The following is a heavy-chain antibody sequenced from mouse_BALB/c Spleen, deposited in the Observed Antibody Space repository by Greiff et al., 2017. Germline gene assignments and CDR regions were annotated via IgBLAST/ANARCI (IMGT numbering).Heavy chain of an antibody. CDR1: GYTFTEYT. V-gene: IGHV1-18*01. CDR2: INPNNGGT. Sequence: EVQLQESGPELVKPGASVKISCKTSGYTFTEYTMHWVKQSHGKSLEWIGGINPNNGGTSYNQKFKGKATLTVDKSSSTAYMELRSLTSEESAVYYCAREGDYGNYESWFAYWGQGTLVTVSA. D-gene: IGHD2-1*01. CDR3: AREGDYGNYESWFAY. J-gene: IGHJ3*01.